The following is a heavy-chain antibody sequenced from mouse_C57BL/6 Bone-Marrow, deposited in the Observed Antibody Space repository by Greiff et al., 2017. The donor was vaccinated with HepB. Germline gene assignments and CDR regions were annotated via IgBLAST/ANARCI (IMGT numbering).Heavy chain of an antibody. Sequence: VQLQQSGPVLVKPGASVKMSCKASGYTFTDYYMNWVKQSHGKSLEWIGVINPYNGGTSYNQKFKGKATLTVDKSSSTAYMELNSLTSEDSAVYYCARWIYYYGSSPAWFAYWGQGTLVTVSA. CDR3: ARWIYYYGSSPAWFAY. CDR2: INPYNGGT. V-gene: IGHV1-19*01. J-gene: IGHJ3*01. D-gene: IGHD1-1*01. CDR1: GYTFTDYY.